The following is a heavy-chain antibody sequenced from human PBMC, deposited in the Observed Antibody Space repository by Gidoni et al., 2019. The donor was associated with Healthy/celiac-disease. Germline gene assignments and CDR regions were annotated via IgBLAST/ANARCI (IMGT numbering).Heavy chain of an antibody. Sequence: QVQLQESGPGLVKPSETLSLTCTVSGGSISSYYWSWIRPPAGKGLEWIGRIYTSGSTNDNPSLKSRVTMSVDTSKNQFSLKLSSVTAANTAVYYCARDVDIVVVPAASPIENYYYYMDVWGKGTTVTVSS. CDR2: IYTSGST. J-gene: IGHJ6*03. CDR1: GGSISSYY. V-gene: IGHV4-4*07. D-gene: IGHD2-2*01. CDR3: ARDVDIVVVPAASPIENYYYYMDV.